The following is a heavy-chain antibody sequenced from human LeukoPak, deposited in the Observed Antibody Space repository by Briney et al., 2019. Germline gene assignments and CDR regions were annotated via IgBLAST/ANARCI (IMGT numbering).Heavy chain of an antibody. CDR3: ARGRRRSIAAAGSDY. J-gene: IGHJ4*02. Sequence: PETLSLTCTVSGYSISSGYYWGWIRQPPGKGLEWIGSIYHSGSTYYNPSLKSRVTISVDTSKNQFSLKLSSVTAADTAVYYCARGRRRSIAAAGSDYWGQGTLVTVSS. D-gene: IGHD6-13*01. V-gene: IGHV4-38-2*02. CDR1: GYSISSGYY. CDR2: IYHSGST.